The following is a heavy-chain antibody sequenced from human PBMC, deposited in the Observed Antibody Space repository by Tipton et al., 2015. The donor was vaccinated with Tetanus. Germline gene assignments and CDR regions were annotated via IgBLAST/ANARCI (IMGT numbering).Heavy chain of an antibody. CDR3: ASKGGIVVVPAANRYAFDI. J-gene: IGHJ3*02. V-gene: IGHV1-69*11. Sequence: VQLVQSGAEVKKPGSSVKVSCKASGGTFSSYAISWVRQAPGQGLEWMGGIIPILGTANYAQKFQGRVTITADESTSTAYMELSSLRSEDTAVYYCASKGGIVVVPAANRYAFDIWGQGTMVTVSS. CDR1: GGTFSSYA. D-gene: IGHD2-2*01. CDR2: IIPILGTA.